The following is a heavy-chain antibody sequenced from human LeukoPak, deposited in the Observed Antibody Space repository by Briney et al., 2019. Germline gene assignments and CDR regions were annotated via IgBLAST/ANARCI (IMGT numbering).Heavy chain of an antibody. Sequence: SETPSLTCTVSGGSISSSSYYWSWIRQPAGKGLEWIGRIYFSGSTNYNASLKSRVTMSVDTSKNQFSLKLRSVTAADTAVYYCARHRGSGDYIDYWGQGTLVTVSS. CDR3: ARHRGSGDYIDY. J-gene: IGHJ4*02. CDR2: IYFSGST. V-gene: IGHV4-61*02. D-gene: IGHD3-3*01. CDR1: GGSISSSSYY.